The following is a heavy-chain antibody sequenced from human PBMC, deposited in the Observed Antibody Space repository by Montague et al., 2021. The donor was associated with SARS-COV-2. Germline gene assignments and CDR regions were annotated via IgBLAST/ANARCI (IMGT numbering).Heavy chain of an antibody. CDR1: GGSISSNNYC. CDR3: ARRGRKLLPVATTIGGFDI. D-gene: IGHD5-12*01. V-gene: IGHV4-39*02. CDR2: IYDSGST. J-gene: IGHJ3*02. Sequence: ETLSLTCTVSGGSISSNNYCWDWIRQPPGKGLEWIGSIYDSGSTYYNPSLKSRVTISVDASKNHFSPKLNSVTAADTAVYYCARRGRKLLPVATTIGGFDIWGQGTMVTVSS.